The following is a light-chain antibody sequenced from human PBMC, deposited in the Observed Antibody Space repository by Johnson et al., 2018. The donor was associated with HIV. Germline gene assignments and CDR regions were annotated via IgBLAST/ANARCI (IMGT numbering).Light chain of an antibody. CDR3: ATWYRSLTIGGV. Sequence: QSVLTQPPSVSAAPGQKVTISCSGSSSNIGNNYVSWYQQLPGTAPKLLIYDNNKRPSGIPDRFSGSKSGTSATLGLTGLPPRDEAGYYCATWYRSLTIGGVFGTGTKVTVL. CDR2: DNN. J-gene: IGLJ1*01. V-gene: IGLV1-51*01. CDR1: SSNIGNNY.